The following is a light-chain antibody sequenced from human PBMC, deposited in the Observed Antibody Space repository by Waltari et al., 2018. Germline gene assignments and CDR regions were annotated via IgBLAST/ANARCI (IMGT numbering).Light chain of an antibody. Sequence: EIVLTQSPATLYLSPGERDTLTCRASQSVSSYLAWYQQKPGQAPRLLIYDASNRATCIPARFSGSGSGTDFTLTISSLEPEDFAVYYCQQRSNWPPLTFGGGTKVEIK. CDR1: QSVSSY. V-gene: IGKV3-11*01. CDR3: QQRSNWPPLT. J-gene: IGKJ4*01. CDR2: DAS.